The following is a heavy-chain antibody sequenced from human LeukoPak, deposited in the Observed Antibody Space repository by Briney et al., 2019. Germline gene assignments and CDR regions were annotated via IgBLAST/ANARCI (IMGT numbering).Heavy chain of an antibody. V-gene: IGHV3-23*01. CDR1: GFTFSSYA. CDR2: ISGSGDST. CDR3: AKDSGVNRYNFFDP. J-gene: IGHJ5*02. D-gene: IGHD1-14*01. Sequence: GGSLRLSCAASGFTFSSYAMSCVRQAPGKGLEWVSGISGSGDSTYFADSVKGRFTISRDNSKNTLYLQMNSLRAEDTAIYYCAKDSGVNRYNFFDPWGQGTLVTVSS.